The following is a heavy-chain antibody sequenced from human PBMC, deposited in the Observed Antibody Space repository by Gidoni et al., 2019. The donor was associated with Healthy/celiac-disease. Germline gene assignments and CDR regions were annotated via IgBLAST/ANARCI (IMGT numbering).Heavy chain of an antibody. J-gene: IGHJ6*02. CDR1: GASIRSRSYY. CDR2: IYYSGST. Sequence: QLQLQESGPGLVKPSETLSLTCTLAGASIRSRSYYWGWIRQPPGKGLEWIGSIYYSGSTYYNPSLKSRVTISVDTSKNQFSLKLSSVTAADTAVYYCARKGIVVVPAALYYYGMDVWGQGTTVTVSS. D-gene: IGHD2-2*01. V-gene: IGHV4-39*01. CDR3: ARKGIVVVPAALYYYGMDV.